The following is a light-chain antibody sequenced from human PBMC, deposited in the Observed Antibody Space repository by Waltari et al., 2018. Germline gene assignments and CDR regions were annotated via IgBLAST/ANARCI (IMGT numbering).Light chain of an antibody. V-gene: IGKV1-39*01. Sequence: DIQMTQSPSSLSASVGDRVTITCRASQSISSYLKWYKQKPGKAPKLLIYAASSWQSEVPSSFSGSVSGSAFSLTISSRQPEDFATYYCQRSYSTLWKFGQGTKVEIK. CDR1: QSISSY. CDR2: AAS. J-gene: IGKJ1*01. CDR3: QRSYSTLWK.